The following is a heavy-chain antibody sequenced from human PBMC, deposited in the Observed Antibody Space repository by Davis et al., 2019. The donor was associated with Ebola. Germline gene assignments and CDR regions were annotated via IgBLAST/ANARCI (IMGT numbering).Heavy chain of an antibody. CDR3: AKDSHCGGDCYSSHYYYGMDV. CDR1: GFTFSSYG. CDR2: ISGSGGST. V-gene: IGHV3-23*01. D-gene: IGHD2-21*02. Sequence: GESLKISCAASGFTFSSYGMHWVRQAPGKGLEWVSAISGSGGSTYYADSVKGRFTISRDNSKNTLYLRLNSLRAEDTAVYYCAKDSHCGGDCYSSHYYYGMDVWGQGTTVTVSS. J-gene: IGHJ6*02.